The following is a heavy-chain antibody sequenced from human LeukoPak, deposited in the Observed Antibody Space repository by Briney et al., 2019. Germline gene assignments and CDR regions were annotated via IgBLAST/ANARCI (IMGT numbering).Heavy chain of an antibody. Sequence: SETLSLTCAVSGGSISSGGYSWSWIRQPPGKGLEWIGYIYHSGSTYYNPSLKSRVTISVDRSKNQFSLKLSSVTAADTAVYYCAGVAYGDYYFDYWGQGTLVTVSS. CDR3: AGVAYGDYYFDY. J-gene: IGHJ4*02. CDR1: GGSISSGGYS. CDR2: IYHSGST. V-gene: IGHV4-30-2*01. D-gene: IGHD4-17*01.